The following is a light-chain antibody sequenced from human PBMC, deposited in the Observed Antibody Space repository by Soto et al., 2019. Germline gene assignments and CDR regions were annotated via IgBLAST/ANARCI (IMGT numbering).Light chain of an antibody. CDR3: ASWDDTLGAVI. Sequence: QSVLAQPPSASGTPGQRVFISCSGSSSNIGGTNYAYWYQQLPGAAHKLLMHSNNLRPSGVPERISGSKSGTSASLAISGLRSEDEAVYYCASWDDTLGAVIFGGGTKVTVX. CDR2: SNN. CDR1: SSNIGGTNY. J-gene: IGLJ2*01. V-gene: IGLV1-47*02.